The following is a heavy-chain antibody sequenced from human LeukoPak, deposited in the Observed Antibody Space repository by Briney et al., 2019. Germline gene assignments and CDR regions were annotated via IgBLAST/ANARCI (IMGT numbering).Heavy chain of an antibody. CDR2: SRDKGNSYTT. J-gene: IGHJ4*01. CDR1: GFTFSDHY. CDR3: TKLARAPRDFDY. V-gene: IGHV3-72*01. D-gene: IGHD3-10*01. Sequence: GGSLRLSCAASGFTFSDHYIDWVRQAPGKGLECVGRSRDKGNSYTTAYAASVRGRFTISRDDSKNSLYLQMNSLKIEDTAVYYCTKLARAPRDFDYWGQGTLVTVSS.